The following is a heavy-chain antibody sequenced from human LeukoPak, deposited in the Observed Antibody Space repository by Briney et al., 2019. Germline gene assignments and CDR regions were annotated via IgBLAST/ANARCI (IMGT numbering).Heavy chain of an antibody. CDR2: ILHDGSNK. CDR3: ATISGGSHGYDY. V-gene: IGHV3-30*03. J-gene: IGHJ4*01. CDR1: GYTFTSYY. D-gene: IGHD5-24*01. Sequence: SCKASGYTFTSYYMHWVRQAPGKGLEWVAVILHDGSNKQYADSVKGRFTISRDNSKNTLYLQINSLRAEDTAVYYCATISGGSHGYDYWALGTLVTVSS.